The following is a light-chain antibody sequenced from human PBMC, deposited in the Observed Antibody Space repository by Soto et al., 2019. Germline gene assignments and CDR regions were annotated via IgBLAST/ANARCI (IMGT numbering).Light chain of an antibody. CDR1: QDINNY. V-gene: IGKV1-33*01. CDR2: DAS. CDR3: QQYEDLPLT. J-gene: IGKJ4*01. Sequence: DIQLTQSPSSLSASVGDRVTITCQASQDINNYLNWYQHKPGKAPKLMIFDASIVETGVPSRFSGSGSGTHFTFTISSLEPEDIATYHCQQYEDLPLTFGGGTRVELK.